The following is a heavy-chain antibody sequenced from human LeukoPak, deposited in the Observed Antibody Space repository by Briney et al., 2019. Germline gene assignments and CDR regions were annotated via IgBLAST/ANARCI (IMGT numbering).Heavy chain of an antibody. Sequence: GGSLRLSCAASGFSFSSYAMSWVRQAPGKGLEWVSAISGSGGGTYYEDSVKGRFTISRDNSKNTLYLQMNSLRAEDTAVYYCAKGNRDSGGYYYTFLFDYWGQGTLVTVSS. V-gene: IGHV3-23*01. CDR2: ISGSGGGT. CDR3: AKGNRDSGGYYYTFLFDY. J-gene: IGHJ4*02. CDR1: GFSFSSYA. D-gene: IGHD3-22*01.